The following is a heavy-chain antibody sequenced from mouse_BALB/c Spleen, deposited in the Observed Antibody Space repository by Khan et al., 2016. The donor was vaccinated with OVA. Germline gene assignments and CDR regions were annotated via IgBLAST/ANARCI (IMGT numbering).Heavy chain of an antibody. Sequence: EVKVEESGAELVKPGASVKLSCTASGFNIKDTYMHWVKQRPEQGLEWIGRIDPASGNIKYDPKFQGKATITADTSSNTAYLQLRSLTPEDTAVCSYVSPSWFAYWGQGTLVTVSA. CDR1: GFNIKDTY. CDR2: IDPASGNI. J-gene: IGHJ3*01. CDR3: VSPSWFAY. V-gene: IGHV14-3*02.